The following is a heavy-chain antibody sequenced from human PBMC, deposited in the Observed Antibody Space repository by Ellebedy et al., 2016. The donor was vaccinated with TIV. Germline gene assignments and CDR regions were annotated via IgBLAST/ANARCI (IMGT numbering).Heavy chain of an antibody. J-gene: IGHJ4*02. CDR3: ASGEFEVGDY. V-gene: IGHV4-38-2*02. D-gene: IGHD3-10*01. Sequence: SETLSLTCSVSGHSINSETYWGWIRQTPGKGLEWIGSIYLSGSTYFNPSLESRVAISVDRSMNQFSLRLNSVTAADTAVYYCASGEFEVGDYWGQGILVTVSS. CDR2: IYLSGST. CDR1: GHSINSETY.